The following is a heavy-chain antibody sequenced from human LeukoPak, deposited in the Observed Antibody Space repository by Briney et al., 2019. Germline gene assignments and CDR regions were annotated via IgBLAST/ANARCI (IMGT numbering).Heavy chain of an antibody. Sequence: PSETLSLTCAVYGGSFSGYYWSWLRQPPGKGLEWIGEINHSGSTNYNPSLKSRVTISVDTSKNQFSLKLSSVTAADTPVYYCAREAPSIGADYWGQGTLVTVSS. J-gene: IGHJ4*02. V-gene: IGHV4-34*01. CDR2: INHSGST. CDR3: AREAPSIGADY. CDR1: GGSFSGYY. D-gene: IGHD1-26*01.